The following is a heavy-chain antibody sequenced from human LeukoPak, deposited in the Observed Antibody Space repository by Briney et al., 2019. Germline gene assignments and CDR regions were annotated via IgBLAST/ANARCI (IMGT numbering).Heavy chain of an antibody. V-gene: IGHV3-11*05. D-gene: IGHD1-26*01. J-gene: IGHJ4*02. CDR2: ISKSGGNT. CDR1: GFTFGDYY. CDR3: SRVRQSGSPLDY. Sequence: GGSLRLSCAASGFTFGDYYMSWSRQAPGKGLEWVSYISKSGGNTNSADSVKGRFTISRDNAKNSLYLQMYSLRAEDPPVYYCSRVRQSGSPLDYWGQGTLVTVSS.